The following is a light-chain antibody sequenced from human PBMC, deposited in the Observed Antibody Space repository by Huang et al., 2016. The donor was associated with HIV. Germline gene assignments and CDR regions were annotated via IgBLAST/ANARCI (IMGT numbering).Light chain of an antibody. CDR2: GAS. CDR1: QNINRY. CDR3: QQSAVTPRT. V-gene: IGKV1-39*01. Sequence: DIQITQSPSSLSASVGDRVIITCRASQNINRYLNWYQQQPGKAPKLLISGASKLHGGVPSSFSGSGSGTHFTLAISSLQPEDSATYYCQQSAVTPRTFGQGTKLEI. J-gene: IGKJ2*01.